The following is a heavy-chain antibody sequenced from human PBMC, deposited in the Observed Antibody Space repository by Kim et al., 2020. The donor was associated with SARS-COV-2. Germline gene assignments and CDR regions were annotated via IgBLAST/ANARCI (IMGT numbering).Heavy chain of an antibody. CDR1: GGSISSSSYY. V-gene: IGHV4-39*01. J-gene: IGHJ6*02. Sequence: SETLSLTCTVSGGSISSSSYYWGWIRQPPGKGLEWIGSIYYSGSTYYNPSLKSRVTISVDTSKNQFSLKLSSVTAADTAVYYCARKVTTIFGVASGPYYYYGMDVWGQGTTVTVSS. CDR2: IYYSGST. D-gene: IGHD3-3*01. CDR3: ARKVTTIFGVASGPYYYYGMDV.